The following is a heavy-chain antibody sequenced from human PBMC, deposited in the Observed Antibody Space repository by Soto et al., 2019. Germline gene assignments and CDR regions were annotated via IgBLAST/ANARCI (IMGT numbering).Heavy chain of an antibody. J-gene: IGHJ6*03. CDR1: SGSISSSNW. CDR3: ARDWLVRGVKGDYYYYMDV. Sequence: SETLSLTCAVSSGSISSSNWWSWVRQPPGKGLEWIGEIYHSGSTNYNPSLKSRVTISVDKSKNQFSLKLSSVTAADTAVYYCARDWLVRGVKGDYYYYMDVWGKGTKVTVSS. CDR2: IYHSGST. V-gene: IGHV4-4*02. D-gene: IGHD3-10*01.